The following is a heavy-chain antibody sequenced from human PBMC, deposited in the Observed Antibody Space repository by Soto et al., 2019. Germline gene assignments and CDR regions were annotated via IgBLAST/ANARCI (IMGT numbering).Heavy chain of an antibody. CDR2: IRSKAYGGTT. Sequence: GESLRLSCTASGFTFGEYAMRWFSQAPGKGLEWVGFIRSKAYGGTTEYAASVKGRFTISRDDSKSIAYLQMNSLKTEDTAVYYCTRDLIGGPFGGVPRGAFDIWGQGTMVTVSS. V-gene: IGHV3-49*03. CDR3: TRDLIGGPFGGVPRGAFDI. J-gene: IGHJ3*02. D-gene: IGHD3-16*01. CDR1: GFTFGEYA.